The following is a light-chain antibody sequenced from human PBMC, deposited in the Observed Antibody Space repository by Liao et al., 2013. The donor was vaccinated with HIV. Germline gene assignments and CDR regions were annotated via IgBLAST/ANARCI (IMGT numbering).Light chain of an antibody. V-gene: IGLV3-21*01. CDR2: YDS. J-gene: IGLJ3*02. CDR3: QVWESSTDWV. CDR1: NIGSKS. Sequence: SYVLTQPPSVSVAPGKTARITCGGNNIGSKSVHWYQQRPGQAPVLVIYYDSDRPSGIPERFSGSNSGNTATLTISRVEAGDEADYYCQVWESSTDWVFGGGTSLTVL.